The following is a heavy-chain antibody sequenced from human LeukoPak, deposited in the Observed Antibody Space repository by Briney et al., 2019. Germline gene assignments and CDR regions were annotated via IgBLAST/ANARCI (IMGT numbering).Heavy chain of an antibody. CDR2: ISPSGGGT. J-gene: IGHJ4*02. D-gene: IGHD6-19*01. V-gene: IGHV3-23*01. CDR3: AKWSSGWPDDY. CDR1: GFTFSSYG. Sequence: PGGTLRLSCAASGFTFSSYGMNWVRQAPGKGLEWVSGISPSGGGTYYADSVKGRFTISRDNSKNTLYLQMNSLRAEDTAVYYCAKWSSGWPDDYWGQGTLVTVSS.